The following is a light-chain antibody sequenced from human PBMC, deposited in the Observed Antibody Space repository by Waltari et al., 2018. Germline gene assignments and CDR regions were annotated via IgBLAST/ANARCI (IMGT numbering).Light chain of an antibody. CDR2: GAS. V-gene: IGKV3-15*01. J-gene: IGKJ4*01. CDR1: QSISSN. CDR3: QQYNTWPT. Sequence: EIVMTQSPVTLSVSPGERATLSCRASQSISSNFAWYQQKPGQSPRLLIHGASTRATGIPARFSGSGSGTDFTLTISRLQSEDFAVYFCQQYNTWPTFGGGTKVEIK.